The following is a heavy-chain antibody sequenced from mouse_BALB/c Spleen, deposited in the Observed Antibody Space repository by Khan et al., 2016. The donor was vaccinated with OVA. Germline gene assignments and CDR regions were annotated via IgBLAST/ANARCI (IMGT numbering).Heavy chain of an antibody. J-gene: IGHJ2*01. Sequence: VQLKESGPGLLKPSQSLSLTCTVTGYSITSDYAWNCLRHLPGNKLELMAYISYSGSTSYSPSLRSRFSITRDTSKNQLFLQLNSVTTEDTATYYCASGRLLLRYTDYFDYWGQGTTRTVSS. CDR3: ASGRLLLRYTDYFDY. CDR1: GYSITSDYA. CDR2: ISYSGST. V-gene: IGHV3-2*02. D-gene: IGHD1-1*01.